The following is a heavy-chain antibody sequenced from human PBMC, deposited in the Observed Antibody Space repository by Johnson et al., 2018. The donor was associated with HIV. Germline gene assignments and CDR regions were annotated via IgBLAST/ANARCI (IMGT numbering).Heavy chain of an antibody. CDR3: ARVLMRGAYYYDSSGYYI. Sequence: VQLVESGGGLVQPGGSLRLSCADSGFTFDDYGMSWVRQAPGKGLVWVSRISSDGDNTTYADSVRGRFTISRDNSKKTLYLQMNSLRAEDTAVYYCARVLMRGAYYYDSSGYYIWGQGTMVTVSS. CDR2: ISSDGDNT. CDR1: GFTFDDYG. J-gene: IGHJ3*02. V-gene: IGHV3-23*04. D-gene: IGHD3-22*01.